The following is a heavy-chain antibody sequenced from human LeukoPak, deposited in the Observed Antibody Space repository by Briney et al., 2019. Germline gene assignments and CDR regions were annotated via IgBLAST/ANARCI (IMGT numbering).Heavy chain of an antibody. Sequence: GGSLRLSCAASGFTVSSNYMSWVRQAPGKGLEWVSVIYSGSSTYYADSVKGRFTISRDNSKNTLYLQMNSLRAEDTAVYYCARADYGDYFDYWGQGTLVTVSS. CDR3: ARADYGDYFDY. CDR2: IYSGSST. D-gene: IGHD3-16*01. V-gene: IGHV3-66*01. J-gene: IGHJ4*02. CDR1: GFTVSSNY.